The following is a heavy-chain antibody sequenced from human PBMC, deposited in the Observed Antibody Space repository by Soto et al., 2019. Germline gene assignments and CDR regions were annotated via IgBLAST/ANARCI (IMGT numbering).Heavy chain of an antibody. D-gene: IGHD3-10*01. CDR2: ISGSGGST. CDR1: GFTFSSYA. V-gene: IGHV3-23*01. CDR3: AKGINRVYYYYGMDV. J-gene: IGHJ6*02. Sequence: SLGLSCASSGFTFSSYAMSWVRQAPGKGLEWVSAISGSGGSTYYADSVKGRFTISRDNSKNTLYLQMNSLRAEDTAVYYCAKGINRVYYYYGMDVWGQGTTVTVSS.